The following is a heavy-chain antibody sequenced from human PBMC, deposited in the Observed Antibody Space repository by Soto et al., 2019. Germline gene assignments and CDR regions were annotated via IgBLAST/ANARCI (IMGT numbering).Heavy chain of an antibody. CDR3: AIDGIGITLFRGYLDY. V-gene: IGHV3-30*02. J-gene: IGHJ4*02. Sequence: HPGGSLRLSCAVPGGIFHGYGMHWVRQAPGKGLEWVAIIRFDGSNEEYADSVKGRFTISRDNSKNTLYLQMNTLGAEDTAVYYCAIDGIGITLFRGYLDYCCPGXVVSVSS. CDR2: IRFDGSNE. CDR1: GGIFHGYG. D-gene: IGHD1-20*01.